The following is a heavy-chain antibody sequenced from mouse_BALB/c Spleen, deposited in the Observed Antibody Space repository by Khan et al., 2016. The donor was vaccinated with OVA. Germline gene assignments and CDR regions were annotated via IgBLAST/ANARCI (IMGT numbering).Heavy chain of an antibody. CDR1: GYPITSGYG. Sequence: VQLKESGPGLVKPSQSLSLTCTVTGYPITSGYGWNWIRQFPGNKLEWMGYISYSGSTNYNPSLKSRISITRDTSKNQFFLQLNAGTTEDTATYYCARTSRIKYWGQGTTLTVSS. V-gene: IGHV3-2*02. CDR2: ISYSGST. CDR3: ARTSRIKY. J-gene: IGHJ2*01.